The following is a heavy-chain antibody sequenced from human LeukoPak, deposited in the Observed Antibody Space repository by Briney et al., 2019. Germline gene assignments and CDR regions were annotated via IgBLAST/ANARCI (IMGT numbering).Heavy chain of an antibody. D-gene: IGHD4-17*01. CDR3: ARGDYGDRYYYYYMDV. CDR1: GGSISSGSYY. J-gene: IGHJ6*03. V-gene: IGHV4-61*02. CDR2: IYTSGST. Sequence: SQTLSLTCTVSGGSISSGSYYWSWIRQPAGKGLEWIGRIYTSGSTNYNPSLKSRVTISVDTSKNQFSLKLSSVTAADTAVYYCARGDYGDRYYYYYMDVWGKGTTVTVSS.